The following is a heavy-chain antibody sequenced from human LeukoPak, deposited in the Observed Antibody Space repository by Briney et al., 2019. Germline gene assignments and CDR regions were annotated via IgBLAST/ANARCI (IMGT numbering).Heavy chain of an antibody. Sequence: PSETLSLTCAVYGGSFSGYYWSWIRQPPGKGLEWIGEINHSGSTNYNPSLKSRVTISVDTSKNQFSLKLSSVTAADTAVYYCRHRGLYDILNHFDYWGQGTLVTVSS. CDR1: GGSFSGYY. CDR2: INHSGST. CDR3: RHRGLYDILNHFDY. D-gene: IGHD3-9*01. J-gene: IGHJ4*02. V-gene: IGHV4-34*01.